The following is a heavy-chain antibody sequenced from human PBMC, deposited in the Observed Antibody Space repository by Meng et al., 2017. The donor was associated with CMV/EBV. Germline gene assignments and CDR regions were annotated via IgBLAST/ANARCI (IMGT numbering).Heavy chain of an antibody. CDR2: IYHSGST. CDR3: ARVGGSLPDY. J-gene: IGHJ4*02. D-gene: IGHD1-26*01. Sequence: SETLSLTCTVSGYSISSSYYWGWIRQPPGKGLEWIGSIYHSGSTYYNPSLKSRVTISVDTSKNQFSLKLSSVTAADTAVYYCARVGGSLPDYWGQGTLVTVSS. V-gene: IGHV4-38-2*02. CDR1: GYSISSSYY.